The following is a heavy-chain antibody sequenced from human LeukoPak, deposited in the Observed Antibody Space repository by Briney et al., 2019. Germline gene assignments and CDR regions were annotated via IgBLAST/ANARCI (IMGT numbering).Heavy chain of an antibody. J-gene: IGHJ5*02. Sequence: GGSLRLSCAASGFTFSSYAMSWVRQAPGKGLEWVANIKQDGSEKYYVDSVKGRFTISRDNAKESLYLQMNSLRAEDTAVYYCARGFQSPNWFDPWGQGTLVTVSS. CDR3: ARGFQSPNWFDP. CDR2: IKQDGSEK. CDR1: GFTFSSYA. V-gene: IGHV3-7*01.